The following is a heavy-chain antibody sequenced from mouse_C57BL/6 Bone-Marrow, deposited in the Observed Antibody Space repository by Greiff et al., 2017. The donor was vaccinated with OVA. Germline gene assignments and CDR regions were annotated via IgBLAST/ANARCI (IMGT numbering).Heavy chain of an antibody. Sequence: QVQLQQPGTELVKPGASVKLSCKASGYTFTSYWMHWVKQRPGQGLEWIGNINPSNGGTNYNEKFKSKATLTVDKSSSTAYMQLSSLTSEDSAVYYCARLIPPYYYGSSHWYFDAWGTGTTVTVSS. V-gene: IGHV1-53*01. CDR1: GYTFTSYW. CDR2: INPSNGGT. J-gene: IGHJ1*03. D-gene: IGHD1-1*01. CDR3: ARLIPPYYYGSSHWYFDA.